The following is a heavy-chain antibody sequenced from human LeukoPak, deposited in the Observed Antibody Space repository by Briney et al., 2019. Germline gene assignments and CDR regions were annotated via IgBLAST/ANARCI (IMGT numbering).Heavy chain of an antibody. J-gene: IGHJ4*02. Sequence: ETLSLTCTVSGGSISSSSYWMHWVRQAPGKGLVWVSRINSDGSSTNYADSVKGRFTISRDNAKNSLYLQMNSLRAEDTAVYYCARDNWNDPRWGQGTLVTVSS. CDR1: GGSISSSSYW. V-gene: IGHV3-74*01. D-gene: IGHD1-20*01. CDR3: ARDNWNDPR. CDR2: INSDGSST.